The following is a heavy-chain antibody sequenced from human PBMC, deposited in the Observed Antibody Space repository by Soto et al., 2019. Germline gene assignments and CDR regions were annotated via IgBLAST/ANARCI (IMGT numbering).Heavy chain of an antibody. CDR2: IYWDNDK. J-gene: IGHJ4*02. V-gene: IGHV2-5*02. Sequence: QITLKESGPTLVSPTQTLTLTCTFSGFSLTTGGMAVGWIRQPPGKALEWLALIYWDNDKQYSPSLRSRLTITKDTSINQVVLTMTNMDPMDTGTYYCAHNSGPREWSGNCGDYYFNSWGQGILVTVSS. CDR1: GFSLTTGGMA. D-gene: IGHD4-17*01. CDR3: AHNSGPREWSGNCGDYYFNS.